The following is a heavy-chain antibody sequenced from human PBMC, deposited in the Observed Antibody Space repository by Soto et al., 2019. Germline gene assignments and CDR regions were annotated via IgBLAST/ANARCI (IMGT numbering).Heavy chain of an antibody. CDR2: TYHRSKWYN. V-gene: IGHV6-1*01. Sequence: SQTLSLTCAISGDSVSSNSAALNWIRQSPSRGLEWLGRTYHRSKWYNDYAASVKSRITINPDTSKNQFSLQLNSVTPEDTAVYYCAVHYYDSSGYYYYYYGMDVWGQGTTVTVSS. D-gene: IGHD3-22*01. CDR3: AVHYYDSSGYYYYYYGMDV. J-gene: IGHJ6*02. CDR1: GDSVSSNSAA.